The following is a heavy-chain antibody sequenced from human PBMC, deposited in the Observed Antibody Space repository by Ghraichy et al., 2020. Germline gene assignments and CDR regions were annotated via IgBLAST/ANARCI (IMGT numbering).Heavy chain of an antibody. CDR3: AREGGYYDSSGYLIFGPQGSDALDI. Sequence: GGSLRLSCAASGFTFSDYYMRWVRQAPGKGLEWVSYISSSGSTIYYADSVKGRFTISRDNAKNSLYLQMNSLRAEDTAVYYCAREGGYYDSSGYLIFGPQGSDALDIWGQGTMVTVSS. CDR1: GFTFSDYY. CDR2: ISSSGSTI. D-gene: IGHD3-22*01. V-gene: IGHV3-11*01. J-gene: IGHJ3*02.